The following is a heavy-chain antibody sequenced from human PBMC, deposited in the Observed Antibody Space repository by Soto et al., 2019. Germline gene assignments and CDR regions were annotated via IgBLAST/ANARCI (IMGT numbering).Heavy chain of an antibody. V-gene: IGHV3-23*01. J-gene: IGHJ4*02. D-gene: IGHD6-19*01. CDR2: ISGSAGST. CDR3: AKAKPSIAVADLIDY. Sequence: EVQVLESGGGLVQPGGSLRLSCAASGFIFTSYAMSWVRQGPGKGLEWVSGISGSAGSTYYADSVKGRFSISRDNSKNTLYLEMNSLRAEDTAIYYCAKAKPSIAVADLIDYWGQGTLVTVSS. CDR1: GFIFTSYA.